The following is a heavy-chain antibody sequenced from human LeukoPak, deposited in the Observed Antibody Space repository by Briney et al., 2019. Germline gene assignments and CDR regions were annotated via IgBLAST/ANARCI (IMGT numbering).Heavy chain of an antibody. CDR1: GFTFSSYG. Sequence: PGGSLRLSCAASGFTFSSYGMHWVRQAPGKGLEWVAVISYDGSNRYYADSVKGRFTISRDNSKNTLYLQMNSLRAEDTAVYYCAKDRDYYGSGSYYSPYYYGMDVWGKGTTVTVSS. D-gene: IGHD3-10*01. CDR3: AKDRDYYGSGSYYSPYYYGMDV. J-gene: IGHJ6*04. V-gene: IGHV3-30*18. CDR2: ISYDGSNR.